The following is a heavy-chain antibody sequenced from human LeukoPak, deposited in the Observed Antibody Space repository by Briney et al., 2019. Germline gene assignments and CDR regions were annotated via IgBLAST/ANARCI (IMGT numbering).Heavy chain of an antibody. Sequence: PSETLSLTCTVSGGSISSYYWSWIRQPPGKGLEWIGYIYYSGSTNYNPPLKSRVTISVDTSKNQFSLKLSSVTAADTAVYYCASVRDTTIKNDAFDIWGQGTMVTVSS. J-gene: IGHJ3*02. D-gene: IGHD1-26*01. CDR2: IYYSGST. V-gene: IGHV4-59*01. CDR1: GGSISSYY. CDR3: ASVRDTTIKNDAFDI.